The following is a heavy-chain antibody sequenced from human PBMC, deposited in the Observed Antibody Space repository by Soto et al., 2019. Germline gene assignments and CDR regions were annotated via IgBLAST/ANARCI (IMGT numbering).Heavy chain of an antibody. J-gene: IGHJ6*03. Sequence: GGSLRLSCAASGFTFDDYAMHWVRQAPGKGLEWVSGISWNSGSIGYADSVKGRFTISRDNAKNSLYLQMNSLRAEDTALYYCAKVDDKSYYYYMDVWGKGTTVTVSS. CDR1: GFTFDDYA. D-gene: IGHD1-1*01. V-gene: IGHV3-9*01. CDR3: AKVDDKSYYYYMDV. CDR2: ISWNSGSI.